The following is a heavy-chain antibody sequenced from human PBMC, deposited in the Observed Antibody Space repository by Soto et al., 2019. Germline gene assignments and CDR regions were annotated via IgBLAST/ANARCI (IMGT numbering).Heavy chain of an antibody. CDR2: IYSGGST. CDR3: AATKKKTGTKHPGTYYGMDV. D-gene: IGHD1-7*01. V-gene: IGHV3-53*01. CDR1: GFTVSSNY. Sequence: EVQLVESGGGLIQPGGSLRLSCAASGFTVSSNYMSWVRQAPGKGLEWVSVIYSGGSTYYADSVKGRFTISRDNSKNTLYLQMNSLRAEDTAVYYCAATKKKTGTKHPGTYYGMDVWGQGTTVTVSS. J-gene: IGHJ6*02.